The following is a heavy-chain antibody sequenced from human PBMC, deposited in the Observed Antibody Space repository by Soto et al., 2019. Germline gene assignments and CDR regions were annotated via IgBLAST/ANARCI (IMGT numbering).Heavy chain of an antibody. CDR1: GFTFSGYS. D-gene: IGHD5-12*01. CDR3: ARATRGGYKEGFDY. CDR2: ISTNSDYI. Sequence: EVQLVESGGGLVKPGESLRLSCAESGFTFSGYSMNWVRQAPGKGLEWVSSISTNSDYIYYADSVKGRFTISRDNAKNSLFLQVTGLRVEDAAVYYCARATRGGYKEGFDYWGQGTLVTVSS. V-gene: IGHV3-21*06. J-gene: IGHJ4*02.